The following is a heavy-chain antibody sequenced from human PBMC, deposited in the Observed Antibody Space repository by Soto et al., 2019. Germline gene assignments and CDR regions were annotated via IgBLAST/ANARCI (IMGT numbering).Heavy chain of an antibody. J-gene: IGHJ3*02. V-gene: IGHV1-69*01. CDR1: GGTFSSYA. CDR2: IIPIFGTA. Sequence: VKVSCKASGGTFSSYAISWVRQAPGQGLEWMGGIIPIFGTANYAQKFQGRVTITADESTSTAYMELSSLRSEDTAVYYCARRGNYYDSSGQNDAFGIWGQGTMVTVSS. D-gene: IGHD3-22*01. CDR3: ARRGNYYDSSGQNDAFGI.